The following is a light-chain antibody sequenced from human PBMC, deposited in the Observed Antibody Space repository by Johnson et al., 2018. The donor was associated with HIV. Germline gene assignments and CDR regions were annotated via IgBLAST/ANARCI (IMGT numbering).Light chain of an antibody. CDR1: SSNIGNNY. J-gene: IGLJ1*01. CDR2: DNN. CDR3: GTWDSSLSAYV. Sequence: QSVLTQPPSVSAAPGQKVTISCSGSSSNIGNNYVSWYQQLPGTAPKLLIYDNNKRPSGIPDRFSGSKSATSATLGITGLQTGDEADYYCGTWDSSLSAYVFGTGTKLFVL. V-gene: IGLV1-51*01.